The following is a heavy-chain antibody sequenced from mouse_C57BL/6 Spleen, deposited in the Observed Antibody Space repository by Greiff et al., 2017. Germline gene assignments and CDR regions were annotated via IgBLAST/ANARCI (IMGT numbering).Heavy chain of an antibody. CDR3: ARNYDYDVGYAMDY. V-gene: IGHV5-17*01. CDR2: ISSGSSTI. Sequence: EVKVVESGGGLVKPGGSLKLSCAASGFTFSDYGMHWVRQAPEKGLEWVAYISSGSSTIYYADTVKGRFTISRDNAKNTLFLQMTSLRSEDTAMXYCARNYDYDVGYAMDYWGQGTSVTVSS. CDR1: GFTFSDYG. D-gene: IGHD2-4*01. J-gene: IGHJ4*01.